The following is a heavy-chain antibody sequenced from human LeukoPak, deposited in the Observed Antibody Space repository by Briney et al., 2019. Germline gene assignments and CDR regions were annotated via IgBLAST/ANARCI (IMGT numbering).Heavy chain of an antibody. CDR1: GFTFSSYW. D-gene: IGHD3-22*01. Sequence: GGSLRLSCAASGFTFSSYWMHWVRQAPGEGLVWVSRISSDGSSTSYADSVKGRFTISRDNAKNTLYLQMNSLRAEDTAVYYCASYYYDSSGYFNWGQGTLVTVSS. CDR3: ASYYYDSSGYFN. V-gene: IGHV3-74*01. J-gene: IGHJ4*02. CDR2: ISSDGSST.